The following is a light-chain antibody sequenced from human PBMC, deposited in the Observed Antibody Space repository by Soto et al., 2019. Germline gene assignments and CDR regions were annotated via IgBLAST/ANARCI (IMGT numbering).Light chain of an antibody. CDR3: SSYTSTTTIYV. CDR1: SSDVGGYNY. V-gene: IGLV2-14*01. J-gene: IGLJ1*01. Sequence: QSVLTQPASVSGSPGQSITISCTGTSSDVGGYNYVSWYQHHPGKAPKLIIYEVSDRPSGVSSRFSGSKSGNTASLTISGLQAEDEADYYCSSYTSTTTIYVFGTGTKLTVL. CDR2: EVS.